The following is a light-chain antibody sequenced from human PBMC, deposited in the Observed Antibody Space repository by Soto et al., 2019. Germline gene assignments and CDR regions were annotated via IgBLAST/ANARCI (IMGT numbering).Light chain of an antibody. CDR3: HQFGSSPPAFT. CDR1: QSVSTRY. CDR2: GAS. V-gene: IGKV3-20*01. J-gene: IGKJ2*01. Sequence: ESMLTQSPGTLSLSPGERATLSCRASQSVSTRYLAWYQQKPGQAPRLLIYGASIRATGIPDRFSGSGSGTDFHLTISRVESEDFAVYYCHQFGSSPPAFTFGQGTKLEI.